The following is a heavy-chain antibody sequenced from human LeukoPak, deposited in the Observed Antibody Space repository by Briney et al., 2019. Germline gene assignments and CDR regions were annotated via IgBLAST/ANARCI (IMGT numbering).Heavy chain of an antibody. J-gene: IGHJ4*02. CDR2: ISYSGST. Sequence: SETLSLTCTVSGGSISSYYWSWIRQPPGKGLEWIGYISYSGSTNYNPSLKSRVTISVDTSKNQFSLKLSSVTAADTAVYYCAGSAYSSSLHYWGQGTLLTVSS. CDR1: GGSISSYY. D-gene: IGHD6-13*01. CDR3: AGSAYSSSLHY. V-gene: IGHV4-59*08.